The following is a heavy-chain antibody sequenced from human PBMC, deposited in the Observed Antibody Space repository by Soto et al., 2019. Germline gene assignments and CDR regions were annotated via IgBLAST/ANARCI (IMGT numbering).Heavy chain of an antibody. CDR2: INAGNGNT. J-gene: IGHJ4*02. CDR1: GYTFTSYA. V-gene: IGHV1-3*01. CDR3: ARDGEYSSSWPQYYFDY. D-gene: IGHD6-6*01. Sequence: ASVKVSCKASGYTFTSYAMHWVRQAPGQRLEWMGWINAGNGNTKYSQKFQGRVTITRDTSASTAYTELSSLRSEDTAVYYCARDGEYSSSWPQYYFDYWGQGTLVTVSS.